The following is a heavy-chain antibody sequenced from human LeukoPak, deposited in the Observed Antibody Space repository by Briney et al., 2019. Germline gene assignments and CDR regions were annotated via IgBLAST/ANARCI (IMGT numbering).Heavy chain of an antibody. Sequence: SQTLSLTCAISGDSIFTNNVAWNWIRQSPSRGLEWMGRTYYRSKWSFDYAVSVKSRITINADTSKNQFSLQLSSVTPEDTAVYYCASHPNAAAGLYYYYYMDVWGKGTTVTVSS. CDR2: TYYRSKWSF. D-gene: IGHD6-13*01. J-gene: IGHJ6*03. CDR3: ASHPNAAAGLYYYYYMDV. CDR1: GDSIFTNNVA. V-gene: IGHV6-1*01.